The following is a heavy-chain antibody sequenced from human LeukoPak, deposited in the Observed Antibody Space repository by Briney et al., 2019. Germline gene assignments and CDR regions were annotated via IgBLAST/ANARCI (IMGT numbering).Heavy chain of an antibody. V-gene: IGHV4-61*02. J-gene: IGHJ6*02. CDR2: IYNSGST. D-gene: IGHD3-22*01. CDR1: GGSISSGSYY. Sequence: PSETLSLTCTVSGGSISSGSYYWSWIRQPAGKGLEWIGRIYNSGSTNYNPSLKSRVTISVDTSKNQFSLKLSSVTAADTAVYYCARDGDSSRDYGMDVWGQGTTVTVSS. CDR3: ARDGDSSRDYGMDV.